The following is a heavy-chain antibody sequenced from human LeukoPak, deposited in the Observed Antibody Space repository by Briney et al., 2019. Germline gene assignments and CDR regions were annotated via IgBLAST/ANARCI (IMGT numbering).Heavy chain of an antibody. D-gene: IGHD3-10*01. Sequence: GGSLRLSCAASGFIFSTYWMSWVRQAPGKGLECVANIKQDGSETHYVDSVKGRFTISRDNGRNSMYLQMNSLRAEDTAVYYCARDRYYFGSGSSPWYFDLWGRGTLVTVSS. CDR3: ARDRYYFGSGSSPWYFDL. J-gene: IGHJ2*01. V-gene: IGHV3-7*01. CDR2: IKQDGSET. CDR1: GFIFSTYW.